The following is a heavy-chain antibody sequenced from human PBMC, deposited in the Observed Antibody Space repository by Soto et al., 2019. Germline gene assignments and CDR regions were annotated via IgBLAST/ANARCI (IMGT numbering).Heavy chain of an antibody. CDR2: TYYRSKWYN. V-gene: IGHV6-1*01. CDR1: GDSVSSNSAA. Sequence: SQTLSLTCVISGDSVSSNSAAWNWIRQSPSRGLEWLGRTYYRSKWYNDYAVSVKSRITINPDTSKNQFSLQLNSVTPEDTAVYYCATGYSSSWYNRFDPWGQGTLVTVSS. J-gene: IGHJ5*02. CDR3: ATGYSSSWYNRFDP. D-gene: IGHD6-13*01.